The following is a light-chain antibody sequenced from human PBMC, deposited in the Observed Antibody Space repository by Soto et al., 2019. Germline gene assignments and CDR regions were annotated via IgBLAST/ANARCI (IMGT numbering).Light chain of an antibody. V-gene: IGKV3-20*01. CDR3: QQYGSSPRT. CDR2: AAS. CDR1: QSISSSY. J-gene: IGKJ2*01. Sequence: EIVLTQSPGTLSLSPGERATLSCRASQSISSSYLAWYQQRPGQAPRLLLYAASSRATGIPDRFSGGGSATVFTLTVSRLEPEDFAVYYCQQYGSSPRTFGPGTKLEIK.